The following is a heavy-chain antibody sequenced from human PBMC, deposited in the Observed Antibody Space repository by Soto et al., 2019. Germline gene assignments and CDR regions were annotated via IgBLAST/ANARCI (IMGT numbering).Heavy chain of an antibody. CDR1: GFTFSSYW. Sequence: EVQLVESGGGLVQPGGSLRLSCAASGFTFSSYWMSWVRQAPGKGLEWVANIKEDGSERYYVDSVKGRFTISRDNAKDSLYLRMNSLRAEDTAVYYCARDPQSRNEYGGHDYWGQGTLVTVSS. D-gene: IGHD4-17*01. J-gene: IGHJ4*02. CDR2: IKEDGSER. V-gene: IGHV3-7*01. CDR3: ARDPQSRNEYGGHDY.